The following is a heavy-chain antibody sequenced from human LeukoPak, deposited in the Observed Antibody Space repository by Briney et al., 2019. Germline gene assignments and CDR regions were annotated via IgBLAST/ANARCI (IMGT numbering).Heavy chain of an antibody. J-gene: IGHJ4*02. CDR1: GYTFTGYD. Sequence: GASVKVSCKASGYTFTGYDMHWVRQAPGQGREWMGWINPNSGGTNYAQKFQGRVTMTRDTSISTAYMELSRLRSDDTAVYYCARDDYGGAIDYWGQGTLVTVSS. D-gene: IGHD4-23*01. CDR3: ARDDYGGAIDY. CDR2: INPNSGGT. V-gene: IGHV1-2*02.